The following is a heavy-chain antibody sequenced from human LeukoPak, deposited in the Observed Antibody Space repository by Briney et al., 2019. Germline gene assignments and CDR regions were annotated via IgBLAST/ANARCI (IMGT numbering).Heavy chain of an antibody. CDR1: GFTFSSYS. CDR3: AQLTDY. J-gene: IGHJ4*02. CDR2: ISSSSSTI. D-gene: IGHD2-2*01. Sequence: GGSLRLSCAASGFTFSSYSMNWVRQAPGKGLEWVSYISSSSSTIYYADSVKGRFTISRDNAKNTLYLQMNSLRAEDTAVYYCAQLTDYWGQGTLVTVSS. V-gene: IGHV3-48*04.